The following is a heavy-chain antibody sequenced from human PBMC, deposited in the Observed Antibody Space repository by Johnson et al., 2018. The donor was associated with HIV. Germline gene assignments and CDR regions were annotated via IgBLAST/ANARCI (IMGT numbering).Heavy chain of an antibody. D-gene: IGHD2-21*01. Sequence: VQLVESGGGVVRPGGSLRLSCAASGFTFDDYGMSWVRQVPGKGLEWVSGINWNGGSTGYADSVKGRFTISRDNAKNSLYLQMNSLRAEDTAVYYCARDVGNVAYCGGDCYSDAFDIWGQGTMVTVSS. V-gene: IGHV3-20*04. CDR1: GFTFDDYG. CDR2: INWNGGST. J-gene: IGHJ3*02. CDR3: ARDVGNVAYCGGDCYSDAFDI.